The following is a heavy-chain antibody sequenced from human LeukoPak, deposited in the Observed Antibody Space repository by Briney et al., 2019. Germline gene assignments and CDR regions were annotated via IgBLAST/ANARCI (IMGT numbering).Heavy chain of an antibody. V-gene: IGHV3-21*01. CDR3: ARDAGDFDLY. CDR1: RFTFSSYS. CDR2: ISSSSTYI. Sequence: GGSLRLSCAASRFTFSSYSMNWVRQAPGKGLEWVSSISSSSTYIYYADSVKGRFTISRDNAKNSLYLQMNSLRAEDTAVYYCARDAGDFDLYWGQGTLVTVSS. D-gene: IGHD4-17*01. J-gene: IGHJ4*02.